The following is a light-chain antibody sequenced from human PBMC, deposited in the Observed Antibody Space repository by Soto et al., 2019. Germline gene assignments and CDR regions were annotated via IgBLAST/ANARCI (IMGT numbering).Light chain of an antibody. J-gene: IGLJ1*01. CDR2: EGS. Sequence: QSALTQPASVSGSPGQSITISCTGTSSDVGSYNYVSWYQQHPGKAPKLMSYEGSNRPSGVSSRFSGSKSGNTASLTISGLQAEDEADYYCSSYTSSSTVFGTGTKLTVL. CDR3: SSYTSSSTV. CDR1: SSDVGSYNY. V-gene: IGLV2-14*01.